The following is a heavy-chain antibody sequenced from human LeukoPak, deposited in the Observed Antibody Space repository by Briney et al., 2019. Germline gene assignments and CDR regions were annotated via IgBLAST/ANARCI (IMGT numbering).Heavy chain of an antibody. V-gene: IGHV7-4-1*02. CDR2: INTNTGNP. Sequence: ASVKLSCKASGYTFTSYAMNWVRQAPGQGLEWVGWINTNTGNPWYAEGVTGRFGVSMDTSVSTAYLQISSLKAEDTAVYYCSRGGGLYSSSSSWGLFDYWRQPTLATVS. CDR3: SRGGGLYSSSSSWGLFDY. D-gene: IGHD6-6*01. CDR1: GYTFTSYA. J-gene: IGHJ4*02.